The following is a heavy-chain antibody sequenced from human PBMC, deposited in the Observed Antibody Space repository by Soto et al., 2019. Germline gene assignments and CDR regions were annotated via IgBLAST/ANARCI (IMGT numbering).Heavy chain of an antibody. J-gene: IGHJ5*02. CDR2: VHTSGST. CDR1: GDSISSYF. CDR3: ARVGPWVPYYYDSSPYTFENWFDP. V-gene: IGHV4-4*07. D-gene: IGHD3-22*01. Sequence: SETLSLTCTVSGDSISSYFWSWIRQPAGKGLEWIGRVHTSGSTTYNPSLKSRVTMSVDTSKSQFSLKLTSVTAADTAVYYCARVGPWVPYYYDSSPYTFENWFDPWGQGTLVTVSS.